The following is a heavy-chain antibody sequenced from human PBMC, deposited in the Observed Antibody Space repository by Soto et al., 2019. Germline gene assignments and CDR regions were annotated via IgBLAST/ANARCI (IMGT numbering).Heavy chain of an antibody. V-gene: IGHV3-7*02. CDR1: GFTFSSRW. J-gene: IGHJ4*02. CDR3: ATHDGPAAAGLVLDF. CDR2: IKQDENGK. D-gene: IGHD6-13*01. Sequence: EVHLEESGGGLVQPGGSLRLSCETSGFTFSSRWMTWVRQVPGKGLEWVANIKQDENGKDYVDSVKGRFTISRDNAKXXXXXXXXXXXXXXXAXXXCATHDGPAAAGLVLDFWGQGTLVTVSS.